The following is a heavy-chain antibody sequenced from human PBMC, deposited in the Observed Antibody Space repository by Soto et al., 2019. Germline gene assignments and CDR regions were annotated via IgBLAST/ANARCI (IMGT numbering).Heavy chain of an antibody. J-gene: IGHJ5*02. CDR1: GFTFDSYG. Sequence: QVQLVESGGGVVQPGRSLRLSCAASGFTFDSYGMHWVRQAPGKGLEWVAVISSDGNNKYYADSVKGRFSIYRDNFNNILYLQVSSLRVEYTAVYYWLKDLLQNTVTTCCSWVQGTPVTVSS. CDR2: ISSDGNNK. V-gene: IGHV3-30*18. D-gene: IGHD4-17*01. CDR3: LKDLLQNTVTTCCS.